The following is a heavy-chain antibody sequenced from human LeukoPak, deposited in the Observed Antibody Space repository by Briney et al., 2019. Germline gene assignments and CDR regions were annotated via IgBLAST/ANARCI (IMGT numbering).Heavy chain of an antibody. D-gene: IGHD5-18*01. CDR1: DDSISYYY. J-gene: IGHJ4*02. CDR3: ARVRGYSYDSSDFDY. V-gene: IGHV4-59*01. CDR2: IYYSGNT. Sequence: ETLSLTCTVSDDSISYYYWSWIRQPPGKGLEWVGKIYYSGNTNYNPSLKSRVTIPVDTYKNQFSLKLSSVTAADTAVYYCARVRGYSYDSSDFDYWGQGTLVTVSS.